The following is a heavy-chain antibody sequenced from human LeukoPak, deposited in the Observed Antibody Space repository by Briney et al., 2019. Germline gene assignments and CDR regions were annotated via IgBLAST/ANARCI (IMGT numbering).Heavy chain of an antibody. D-gene: IGHD4-17*01. CDR1: GFTFSDYY. Sequence: PGGSLRLSCAASGFTFSDYYMSWIRQAPGKGLEWVSYISSSSSYTNYADSVKGRFTISRDNAKNSLYLQMNSLRAGDTAVYYCARGSYGDPTRFDPWGQGTLVTVSS. J-gene: IGHJ5*02. CDR3: ARGSYGDPTRFDP. CDR2: ISSSSSYT. V-gene: IGHV3-11*05.